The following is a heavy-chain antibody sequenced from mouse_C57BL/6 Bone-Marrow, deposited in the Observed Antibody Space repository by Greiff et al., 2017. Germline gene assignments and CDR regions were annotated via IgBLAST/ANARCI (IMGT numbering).Heavy chain of an antibody. CDR1: GYTFTDYY. J-gene: IGHJ2*01. CDR2: IYPGSGNT. V-gene: IGHV1-76*01. Sequence: QVQLQESGAELVRPGASVKLSCKASGYTFTDYYINWVKQRPGQGLEWIARIYPGSGNTYYNEKFKGKATLPAEKSSSTAYMQLSRLTSEDSAVYFCARELGGGSFDDWGQGTTRTVSS. D-gene: IGHD4-1*01. CDR3: ARELGGGSFDD.